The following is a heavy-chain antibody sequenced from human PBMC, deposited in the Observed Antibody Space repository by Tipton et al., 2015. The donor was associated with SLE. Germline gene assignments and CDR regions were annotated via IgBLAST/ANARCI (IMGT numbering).Heavy chain of an antibody. CDR1: GGSVSSSSKY. J-gene: IGHJ5*02. CDR3: ARLHGYSYGLNWFDP. V-gene: IGHV4-39*07. D-gene: IGHD5-18*01. CDR2: IYYTGTTT. Sequence: TLSLTCTVSGGSVSSSSKYWAWFRQPPGKGLEWSGSIYYTGTTTYYNSFLKSRVTMSVDTSKNQFSLRLTSVIAADTAVYYCARLHGYSYGLNWFDPWGQGTLISVSS.